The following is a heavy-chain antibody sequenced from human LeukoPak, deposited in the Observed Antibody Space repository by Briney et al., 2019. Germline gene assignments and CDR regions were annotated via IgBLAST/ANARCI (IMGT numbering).Heavy chain of an antibody. V-gene: IGHV3-30*04. J-gene: IGHJ6*02. CDR2: ISYDGSNK. CDR1: GFTFSSYA. CDR3: ARDLGLTPGYGMDI. Sequence: GGSLRLSCAASGFTFSSYAMHWVRQAPGKGLEWVAVISYDGSNKYYADAVKGRFTISRDNSKNTLYPQMNSLRAEDTAVYYCARDLGLTPGYGMDIWGQGTTVTVSS.